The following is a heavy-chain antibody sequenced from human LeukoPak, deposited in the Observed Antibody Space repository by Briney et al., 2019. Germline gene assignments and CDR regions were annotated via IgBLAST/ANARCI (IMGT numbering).Heavy chain of an antibody. V-gene: IGHV6-1*01. CDR3: AREPYLLARENWYFDL. CDR2: TYYRSKWYN. CDR1: GDSVSSNSAA. Sequence: SQTLSLTCAISGDSVSSNSAAWNWIRQSPSRGLEWLGRTYYRSKWYNVYAVSVKSRITINPDTSKNQFSLQLNSVTPEDTAVYHCAREPYLLARENWYFDLWGRGTLVTVSS. J-gene: IGHJ2*01.